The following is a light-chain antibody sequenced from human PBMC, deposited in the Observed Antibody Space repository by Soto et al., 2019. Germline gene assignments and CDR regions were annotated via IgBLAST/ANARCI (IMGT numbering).Light chain of an antibody. CDR2: DAS. Sequence: EIVLTQSPATLSLSPGERATLSCRASQSVSSYLAWYQQRPGQAPRLLIYDASDRAPGIPARFSGSGSGTDYTLTISSLESEDFAVYYCQQRSNWPRTFGQGTKVEIK. CDR3: QQRSNWPRT. J-gene: IGKJ1*01. CDR1: QSVSSY. V-gene: IGKV3-11*01.